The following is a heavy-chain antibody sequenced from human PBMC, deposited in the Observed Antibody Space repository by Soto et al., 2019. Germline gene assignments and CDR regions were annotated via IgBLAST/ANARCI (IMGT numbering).Heavy chain of an antibody. CDR3: AREDHRVVVITNAFDI. CDR1: GGTFSSYA. D-gene: IGHD3-22*01. CDR2: IIPIFGTA. Sequence: SVKVSCKASGGTFSSYAISWVLQAPGQGLEWMGGIIPIFGTANYAQKFQGRVTITADESTSTAYMELSSLRSEDTAVYYCAREDHRVVVITNAFDIWGQGTMVTVSS. J-gene: IGHJ3*02. V-gene: IGHV1-69*13.